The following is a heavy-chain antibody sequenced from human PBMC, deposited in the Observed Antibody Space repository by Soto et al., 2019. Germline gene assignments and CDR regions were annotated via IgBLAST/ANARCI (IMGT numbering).Heavy chain of an antibody. CDR1: GFTFSTYT. CDR3: AREWSISVAAPGY. J-gene: IGHJ4*02. CDR2: ISNNGINT. D-gene: IGHD6-19*01. Sequence: QVPLVESGGGVVQPGRSLRLSCAASGFTFSTYTMYWVRQAPGKGLEWVAGISNNGINTHYADSVNGRFTISRDNSKNTLYVQMNSLGAEDTAVYYCAREWSISVAAPGYWGQGTLVTVSS. V-gene: IGHV3-30-3*01.